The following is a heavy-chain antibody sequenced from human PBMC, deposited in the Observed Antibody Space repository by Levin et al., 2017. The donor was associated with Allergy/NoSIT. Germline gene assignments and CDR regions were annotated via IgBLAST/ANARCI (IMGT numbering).Heavy chain of an antibody. D-gene: IGHD1-26*01. CDR3: ARDPGSGSYLYNWFDP. CDR2: IYYSGST. J-gene: IGHJ5*02. V-gene: IGHV4-39*07. CDR1: GGSISSSSYY. Sequence: SETLSLTCTVSGGSISSSSYYWGWIRQPPGKGLEWIGSIYYSGSTYYNPSLKSRVTISVDTSKNQFSLKLSSVTAADTAVYYCARDPGSGSYLYNWFDPWGQGTLVTVSS.